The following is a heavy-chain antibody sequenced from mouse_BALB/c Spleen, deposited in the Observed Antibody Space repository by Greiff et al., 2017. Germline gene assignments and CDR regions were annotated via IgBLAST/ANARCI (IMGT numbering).Heavy chain of an antibody. CDR2: IDPENGNT. V-gene: IGHV14-1*02. CDR3: ARTTVTGGAMDY. J-gene: IGHJ4*01. D-gene: IGHD1-2*01. CDR1: GFNIKDYY. Sequence: VQLQQSGAELVRPGALVKLSCKASGFNIKDYYMHWVKQRPEQGLEWIGWIDPENGNTIYDPKFQGKASITADTSSNTAYLQLSSLTSEDTAVYYCARTTVTGGAMDYWGQGTSVTVSS.